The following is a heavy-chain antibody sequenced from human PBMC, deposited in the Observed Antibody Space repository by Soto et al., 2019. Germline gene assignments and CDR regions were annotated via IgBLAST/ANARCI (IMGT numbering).Heavy chain of an antibody. V-gene: IGHV4-31*03. CDR3: ARASSSSSAADY. Sequence: QVQLQESGPGLVKPSQTLSLTCSGSGESISSGGYYWSWISHHPGTGLEWNGYIYVRESAYYNPSRKSRVTISMDTSKNHFAMRLSSVTAADTAVYYCARASSSSSAADYWGQGTLATVSS. J-gene: IGHJ4*02. D-gene: IGHD6-6*01. CDR1: GESISSGGYY. CDR2: IYVRESA.